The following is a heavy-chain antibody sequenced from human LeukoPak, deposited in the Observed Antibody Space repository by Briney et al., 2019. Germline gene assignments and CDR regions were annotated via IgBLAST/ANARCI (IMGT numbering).Heavy chain of an antibody. V-gene: IGHV3-7*03. J-gene: IGHJ1*01. CDR1: GFTFSSYW. Sequence: PGGSLRLSCAASGFTFSSYWMSWVRQAPGKGLEWVANIKQDGSEKYYVDSVKGRFTISRDNAKNSLYLQMNSLRAEDTAVYYCAKDDIAAAGTYFQHWGQGTLVTVSS. D-gene: IGHD6-13*01. CDR3: AKDDIAAAGTYFQH. CDR2: IKQDGSEK.